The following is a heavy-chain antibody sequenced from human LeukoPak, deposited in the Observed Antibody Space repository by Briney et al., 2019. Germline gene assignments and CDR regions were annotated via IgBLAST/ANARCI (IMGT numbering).Heavy chain of an antibody. D-gene: IGHD6-19*01. V-gene: IGHV3-33*01. CDR1: GFTFSSYG. Sequence: GRSLRLSCAASGFTFSSYGMHWVRQAPGKGLEWVAVIWYDGSNKYYADSVKGRFTISRDNSKNTLYLQMNSLRAEDTAVYYCARLGGRYSSGWLDYWGQGTLVTVSP. CDR2: IWYDGSNK. CDR3: ARLGGRYSSGWLDY. J-gene: IGHJ4*02.